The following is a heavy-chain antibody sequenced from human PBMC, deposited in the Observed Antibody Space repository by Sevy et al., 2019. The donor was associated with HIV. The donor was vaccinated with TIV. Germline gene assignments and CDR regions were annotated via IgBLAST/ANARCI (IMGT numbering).Heavy chain of an antibody. Sequence: GGSLRLSCAASGFTVSTNYMSWVRQAPGKGLEWVSVIYSGGTTYYADSVKGGFSISRDKSKNTLYLQMNSLRAEDTAVDYCAGEFGDGYNPGYYFDYWGQGTLVTVSS. CDR1: GFTVSTNY. J-gene: IGHJ4*02. CDR2: IYSGGTT. D-gene: IGHD3-3*01. CDR3: AGEFGDGYNPGYYFDY. V-gene: IGHV3-53*01.